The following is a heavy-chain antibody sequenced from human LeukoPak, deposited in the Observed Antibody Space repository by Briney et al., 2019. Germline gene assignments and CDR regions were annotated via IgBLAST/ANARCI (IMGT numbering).Heavy chain of an antibody. D-gene: IGHD1-26*01. CDR3: AKDFKAGGSYPDY. J-gene: IGHJ4*02. CDR2: VSGHGGTT. Sequence: GGSLRLSCAASGFTFDAYAMHWVRQAPGKGLEWVSLVSGHGGTTFYADSVKGRFTISRDNSKDSVFLQMNSLKTEDTALYYCAKDFKAGGSYPDYWGQGTLVTVSS. V-gene: IGHV3-43*02. CDR1: GFTFDAYA.